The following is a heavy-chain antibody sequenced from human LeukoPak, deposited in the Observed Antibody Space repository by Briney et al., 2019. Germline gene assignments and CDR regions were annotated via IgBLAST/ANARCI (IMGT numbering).Heavy chain of an antibody. CDR1: GGSFSGYY. J-gene: IGHJ6*03. D-gene: IGHD4-17*01. CDR2: INHSGST. CDR3: ARVLEGYGDYPRYYYYYMDV. V-gene: IGHV4-34*01. Sequence: SETLSLTCAVYGGSFSGYYWSWIRQPPGKGLEWIGEINHSGSTNYNPSLKSRVTISVDTSKNQFSLKLSSVTAADTAVYYCARVLEGYGDYPRYYYYYMDVWGKGTTVTVSS.